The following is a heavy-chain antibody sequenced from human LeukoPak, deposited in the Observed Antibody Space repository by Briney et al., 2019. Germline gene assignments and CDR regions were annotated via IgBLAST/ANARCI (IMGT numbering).Heavy chain of an antibody. Sequence: GGSLRLSCAASGFTFSNYAMSWVRQAPGKGLEWVSSLSDNGGSPYYADSVKGRFTISRDNAKNSLYLQMNSLRAEDTAVYYCAEGTTAWGQGTLVTVSS. D-gene: IGHD2/OR15-2a*01. V-gene: IGHV3-23*01. CDR3: AEGTTA. CDR1: GFTFSNYA. J-gene: IGHJ5*02. CDR2: LSDNGGSP.